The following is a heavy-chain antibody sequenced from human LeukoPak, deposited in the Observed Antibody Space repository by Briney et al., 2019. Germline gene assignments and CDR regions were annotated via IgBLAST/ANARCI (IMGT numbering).Heavy chain of an antibody. CDR3: AKDLSPGGIAAAAIID. Sequence: PGRSLRLSCAASGFTFDDYAMHWVRQAPGKGLEWVSGISWNSYNIGYADSVKGRFTISRDSAKNSLYLQMNSLRTEDTALYLCAKDLSPGGIAAAAIIDWGQGTLVTVSS. CDR2: ISWNSYNI. V-gene: IGHV3-9*01. D-gene: IGHD6-13*01. J-gene: IGHJ4*02. CDR1: GFTFDDYA.